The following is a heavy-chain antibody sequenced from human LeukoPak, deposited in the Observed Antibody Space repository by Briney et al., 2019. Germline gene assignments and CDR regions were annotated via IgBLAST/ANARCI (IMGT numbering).Heavy chain of an antibody. D-gene: IGHD3-16*02. Sequence: PSETLSLTCAVYGGSFSSYYWSWIRQPPGKGLEWIGEINHSGSTNYNPSLKSRVTISVDTSKNQFSLKLSSVTAADTAVYYCARGRYDYIWGSYREPLFDYWGQGTLVTVSS. J-gene: IGHJ4*02. CDR3: ARGRYDYIWGSYREPLFDY. CDR1: GGSFSSYY. V-gene: IGHV4-34*01. CDR2: INHSGST.